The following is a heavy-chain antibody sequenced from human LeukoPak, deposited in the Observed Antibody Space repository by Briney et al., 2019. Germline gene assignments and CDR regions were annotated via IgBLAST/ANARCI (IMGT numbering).Heavy chain of an antibody. Sequence: PGGSLRLSCAASGFTFDDYGMSWVRQAPGKGLEWVSGINWNGGSTGYADSVKGRFTISRDNAKNSLYLQMNSLRAEDTALYYCARGAPAAMYYYYMDGWGKGTTVTVSS. CDR1: GFTFDDYG. CDR2: INWNGGST. V-gene: IGHV3-20*04. J-gene: IGHJ6*03. CDR3: ARGAPAAMYYYYMDG. D-gene: IGHD2-2*01.